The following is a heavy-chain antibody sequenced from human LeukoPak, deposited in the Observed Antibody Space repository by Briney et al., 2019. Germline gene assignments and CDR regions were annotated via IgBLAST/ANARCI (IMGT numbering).Heavy chain of an antibody. CDR1: GGSISTYD. V-gene: IGHV4-59*08. CDR3: ARHPSRWGPVGYFDL. Sequence: SETLSLTCSVSGGSISTYDWSWIRQPPGKGLEWIGYTYYTGNNNYNPSLKSRVTISIDTSKNQFSLRLNSVTAADTAVYYCARHPSRWGPVGYFDLWGRGTLVPVSS. J-gene: IGHJ2*01. D-gene: IGHD7-27*01. CDR2: TYYTGNN.